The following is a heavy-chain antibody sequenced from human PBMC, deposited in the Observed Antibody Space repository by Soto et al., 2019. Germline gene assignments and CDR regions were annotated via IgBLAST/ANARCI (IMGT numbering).Heavy chain of an antibody. CDR1: GFTFSSYG. Sequence: QVQLVESGGGVVQPGRSLRLSCAASGFTFSSYGMHWVRQAPGKGLEWVAVISYDGSNKYYADSVKGRFTISRDNSKNTLYLQMNSLRAEDTAVYYCARGYSYGYGRIDYWGQGTLVTVSS. D-gene: IGHD5-18*01. CDR3: ARGYSYGYGRIDY. V-gene: IGHV3-30*03. CDR2: ISYDGSNK. J-gene: IGHJ4*02.